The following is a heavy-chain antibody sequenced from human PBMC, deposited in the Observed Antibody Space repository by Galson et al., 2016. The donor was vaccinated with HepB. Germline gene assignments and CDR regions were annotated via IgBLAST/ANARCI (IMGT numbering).Heavy chain of an antibody. D-gene: IGHD1-26*01. CDR2: IRSNANNYAT. CDR3: TRHRSGSYQNWFDP. V-gene: IGHV3-73*01. J-gene: IGHJ5*02. Sequence: SLRLSCAASGFTFSASVIHWVRQASGKGLEWVGRIRSNANNYATAYAASVKGRFTISRDDSKNTAYLQMNSLTTEDTAVYYCTRHRSGSYQNWFDPWGQGTLVTVSS. CDR1: GFTFSASV.